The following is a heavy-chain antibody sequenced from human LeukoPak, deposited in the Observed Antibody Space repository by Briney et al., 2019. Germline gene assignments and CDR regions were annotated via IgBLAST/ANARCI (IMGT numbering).Heavy chain of an antibody. Sequence: GESLKISCKGSGYSFSSYWIGWVRQLPGKGLEWMGVIYPDDSDTRYSPSFQGQVTISADRSISTAYLQWSSLKASDSAMYYCATRPGRYPIDYWGQGTLVTVSS. CDR1: GYSFSSYW. CDR3: ATRPGRYPIDY. V-gene: IGHV5-51*01. D-gene: IGHD3-10*01. CDR2: IYPDDSDT. J-gene: IGHJ4*02.